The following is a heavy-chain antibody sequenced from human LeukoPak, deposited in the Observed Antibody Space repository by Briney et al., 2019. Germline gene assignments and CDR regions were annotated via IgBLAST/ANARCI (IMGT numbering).Heavy chain of an antibody. D-gene: IGHD2-2*01. Sequence: GGSLRLSCAASGFIFSSYWMSWVRQAPGKGLEWVANIKQDGSEKYYVDSVKGRFTISRDNAKNSLYLQMNSLRAEDTAVYYCVTSTLGWGQGTLVTVSS. J-gene: IGHJ4*02. CDR1: GFIFSSYW. CDR2: IKQDGSEK. CDR3: VTSTLG. V-gene: IGHV3-7*01.